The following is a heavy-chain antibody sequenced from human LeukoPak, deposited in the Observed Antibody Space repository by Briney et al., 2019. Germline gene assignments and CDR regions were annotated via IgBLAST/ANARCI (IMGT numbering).Heavy chain of an antibody. CDR1: GFTFSSYA. V-gene: IGHV3-30*04. J-gene: IGHJ6*02. D-gene: IGHD6-13*01. CDR2: ISYDGSHK. Sequence: GGSLRLSCAASGFTFSSYAMHWVRQAPGKGLEWVAVISYDGSHKYYADSVKGRFTISRDNSKNTLYLQMNSLRAEDTAVYYCAKAASSSWPSYYYGMDVWGQGTTVTVSS. CDR3: AKAASSSWPSYYYGMDV.